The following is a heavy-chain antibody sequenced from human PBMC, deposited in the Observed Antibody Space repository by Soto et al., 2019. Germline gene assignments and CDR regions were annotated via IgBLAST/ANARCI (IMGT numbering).Heavy chain of an antibody. CDR1: GGSISSYY. CDR3: ARDRGAALYFDY. J-gene: IGHJ4*02. Sequence: SETMSLTCTVSGGSISSYYWSWIRQPPGKGLEWIGYIYYSGSTNYNPSLKSRVTISVDTSKNQFSLKLSSVTAADTAVYYCARDRGAALYFDYWGQGTLVTVSS. D-gene: IGHD3-10*01. V-gene: IGHV4-59*01. CDR2: IYYSGST.